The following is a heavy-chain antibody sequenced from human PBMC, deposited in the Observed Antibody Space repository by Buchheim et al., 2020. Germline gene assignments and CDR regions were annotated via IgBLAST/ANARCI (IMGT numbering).Heavy chain of an antibody. CDR1: GFTFSSYA. Sequence: EVQLLESGGGLVQPGGSLRLSCVASGFTFSSYAMSWVRQAPGKGLEWVSYISSSGSTIYYADSVKGRFTISRDNAKNSRYMQMNSLRAEDTAVYYCAREGGYRGYYYYYGMDVWGQGTT. V-gene: IGHV3-48*03. J-gene: IGHJ6*02. D-gene: IGHD5-18*01. CDR3: AREGGYRGYYYYYGMDV. CDR2: ISSSGSTI.